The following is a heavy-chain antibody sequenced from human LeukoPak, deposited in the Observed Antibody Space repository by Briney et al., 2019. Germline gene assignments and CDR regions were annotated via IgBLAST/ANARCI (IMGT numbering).Heavy chain of an antibody. CDR1: GGSFSGYY. V-gene: IGHV4-34*01. Sequence: SETLSLTCAVYGGSFSGYYWSWIRQPPGKGLEWIGEINHSGMTNYNPSLKSRLIISVDKLKNQFSLKLNSVTAADTAVYYCATLAVAGSLRHLDYWGQGALVTVSS. CDR2: INHSGMT. J-gene: IGHJ4*02. CDR3: ATLAVAGSLRHLDY. D-gene: IGHD6-19*01.